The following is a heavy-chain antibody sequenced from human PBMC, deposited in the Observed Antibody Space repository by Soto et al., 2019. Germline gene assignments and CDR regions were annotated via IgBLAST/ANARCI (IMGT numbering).Heavy chain of an antibody. CDR1: GYTFTSYW. V-gene: IGHV5-51*01. CDR2: IYPGDSDA. J-gene: IGHJ4*02. CDR3: ARQPYYNILTGYLYYFDY. D-gene: IGHD3-9*01. Sequence: PGESLKISCKASGYTFTSYWIGWVRQMPGKGLEWMGFIYPGDSDARYSPSFEGQVTISVDKSINTAYLRWNSLKASDTAIYYCARQPYYNILTGYLYYFDYWGQGTPVTVSS.